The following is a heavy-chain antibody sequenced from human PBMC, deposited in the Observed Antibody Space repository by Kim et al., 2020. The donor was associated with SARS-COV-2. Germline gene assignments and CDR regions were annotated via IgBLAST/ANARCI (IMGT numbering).Heavy chain of an antibody. CDR1: GYSFTSYG. CDR2: ISAYNGNT. J-gene: IGHJ4*02. D-gene: IGHD6-13*01. CDR3: ARDGGSSWSSAYYFDH. Sequence: ASVKVSCKASGYSFTSYGISWVRQAPGQGLEWMGWISAYNGNTKYAQKLQGRVTMTTDTSTGTAYMELRNLRPDDTAVYYCARDGGSSWSSAYYFDHWGQGTLVTVSS. V-gene: IGHV1-18*01.